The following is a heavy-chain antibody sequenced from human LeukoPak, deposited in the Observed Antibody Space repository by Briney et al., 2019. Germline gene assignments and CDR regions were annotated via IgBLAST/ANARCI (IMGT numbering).Heavy chain of an antibody. CDR1: GGTFSSYA. Sequence: SVKVSCKASGGTFSSYAISWVRQAPGQGLEWMGRIIPIFGTANYAQKFQGRVTITTDESTSTAYMELSSLRSEDTAVYYCARIPIAVAGRWYYFDYWGRGTLVTVSS. J-gene: IGHJ4*02. CDR3: ARIPIAVAGRWYYFDY. CDR2: IIPIFGTA. V-gene: IGHV1-69*05. D-gene: IGHD6-19*01.